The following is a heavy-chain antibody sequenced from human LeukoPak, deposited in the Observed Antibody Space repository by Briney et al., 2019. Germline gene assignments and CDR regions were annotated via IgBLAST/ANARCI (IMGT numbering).Heavy chain of an antibody. CDR2: INSSSSYI. CDR3: ARQAVLGVATTDYYYMDV. CDR1: GFPFSSYN. D-gene: IGHD5-12*01. J-gene: IGHJ6*03. Sequence: AESLTLFCAVSGFPFSSYNMNWVRQSPGKELEWVSSINSSSSYIYYEDAVKGRFTISRDNAKNSLYLKMNSLRGEDTAVYYCARQAVLGVATTDYYYMDVWGKGTTVTVSS. V-gene: IGHV3-21*01.